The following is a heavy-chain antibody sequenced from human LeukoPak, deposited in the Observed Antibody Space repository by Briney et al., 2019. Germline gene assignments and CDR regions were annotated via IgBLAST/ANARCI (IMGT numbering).Heavy chain of an antibody. Sequence: PSETLSLTCDVSGVAIRSGHWWSWVRQIPGKGLEWIGEIHQSGSTNYHASLKSRVTIAVDTSKNQFYLKVTSLTAADTAVYYCVTSIALAGWGAFDTWGQGTMVTVSS. D-gene: IGHD2-8*02. CDR2: IHQSGST. V-gene: IGHV4-4*02. CDR3: VTSIALAGWGAFDT. CDR1: GVAIRSGHW. J-gene: IGHJ3*02.